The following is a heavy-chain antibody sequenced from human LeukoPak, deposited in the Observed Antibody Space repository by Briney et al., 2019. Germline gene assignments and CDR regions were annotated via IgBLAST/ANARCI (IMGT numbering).Heavy chain of an antibody. J-gene: IGHJ6*02. V-gene: IGHV1-46*04. CDR2: INPSGGST. Sequence: ASVKVSCKASRYTSTTYYIHWVRQPPRPGLESMGIINPSGGSTRYAQKLQGRVTMTRDTSTSTVYMELSSLISEDTAVYYCASYHHRDFGDYYGMDVWGQGTTVTVSS. CDR1: RYTSTTYY. CDR3: ASYHHRDFGDYYGMDV. D-gene: IGHD4-17*01.